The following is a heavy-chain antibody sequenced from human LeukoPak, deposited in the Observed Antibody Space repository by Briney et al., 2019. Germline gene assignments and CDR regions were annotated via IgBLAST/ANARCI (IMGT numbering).Heavy chain of an antibody. V-gene: IGHV4-39*07. CDR2: IYYNGRT. Sequence: SETLSLTCSVSGGSISSNGFYWGWIRQPPGKGLEWIGSIYYNGRTDYNPSLKSRVTISVDTSKNQFSLKLSSVTAADTAVYYCASPTTPGAFDIWGQGTMVTVSS. D-gene: IGHD1-1*01. J-gene: IGHJ3*02. CDR1: GGSISSNGFY. CDR3: ASPTTPGAFDI.